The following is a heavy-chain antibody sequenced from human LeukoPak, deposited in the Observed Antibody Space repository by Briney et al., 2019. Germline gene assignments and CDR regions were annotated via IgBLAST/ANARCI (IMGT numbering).Heavy chain of an antibody. CDR3: ARAKPHYDFWSGYYSGADFDY. CDR1: GFTFSSYD. CDR2: IGTAGDT. Sequence: GGSLRLSCAASGFTFSSYDMHWVRQATGKGLEWVSAIGTAGDTYYPGSVNGRFTISRENAKNSLYLQMNSLRAGDTAVYYCARAKPHYDFWSGYYSGADFDYWGQGTLVTVSS. D-gene: IGHD3-3*01. V-gene: IGHV3-13*01. J-gene: IGHJ4*02.